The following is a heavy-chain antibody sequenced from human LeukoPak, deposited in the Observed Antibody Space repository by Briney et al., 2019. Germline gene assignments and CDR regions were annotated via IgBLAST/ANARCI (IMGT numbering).Heavy chain of an antibody. CDR2: IIPILGIA. V-gene: IGHV1-69*04. Sequence: GASVKVSCKASGGTFSSYAISWVRQAPGQGLEWMGRIIPILGIANYAQKFQGRVTITADKSTSTAYMELSRLRSEDTAVYYCASESQGYCSSTSCYKGDYWGQGTLVTVSS. D-gene: IGHD2-2*02. CDR3: ASESQGYCSSTSCYKGDY. CDR1: GGTFSSYA. J-gene: IGHJ4*02.